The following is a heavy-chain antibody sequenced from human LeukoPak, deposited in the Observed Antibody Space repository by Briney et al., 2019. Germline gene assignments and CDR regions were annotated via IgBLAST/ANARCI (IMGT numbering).Heavy chain of an antibody. CDR1: GFTFSSNA. CDR3: AKVPDSSGYFNNYYMDV. Sequence: GGSLRLSCAASGFTFSSNAMSWVRQAPGKGLEWVSGISGSGGSTYYADSVKGRFTISRDNSKNTLYLQMDSLRAEDTAVYYCAKVPDSSGYFNNYYMDVWGKGTTVTVSS. J-gene: IGHJ6*03. V-gene: IGHV3-23*01. CDR2: ISGSGGST. D-gene: IGHD3-22*01.